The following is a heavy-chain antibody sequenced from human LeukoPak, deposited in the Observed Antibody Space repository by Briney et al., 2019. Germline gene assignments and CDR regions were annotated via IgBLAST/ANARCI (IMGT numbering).Heavy chain of an antibody. CDR3: AKGSGSSGWNDLLGVVDY. CDR1: GFAFSTYG. Sequence: ARSLRLACAASGFAFSTYGIHWVRQAPGKVLEWVAVLSFDGSSEYYADSVKGRFTLSRDNSKNTLYLQMNSLRDEDTAVYYCAKGSGSSGWNDLLGVVDYWGQGTLVTVSS. CDR2: LSFDGSSE. D-gene: IGHD6-19*01. V-gene: IGHV3-30*18. J-gene: IGHJ4*02.